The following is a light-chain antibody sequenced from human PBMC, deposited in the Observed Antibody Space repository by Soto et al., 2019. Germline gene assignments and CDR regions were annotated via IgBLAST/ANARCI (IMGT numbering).Light chain of an antibody. CDR2: LGS. J-gene: IGKJ1*01. CDR1: QSLLHSNGYNF. V-gene: IGKV2-28*01. Sequence: EIVMTQSPLSLPVTPGEPASISCKSSQSLLHSNGYNFLDWYLQKPGQSPRLLIYLGSNRASGVPDRFSGSGSGTDFTLNISSVEAEDVGVYYCMQALQTPRTFGQGTKVELK. CDR3: MQALQTPRT.